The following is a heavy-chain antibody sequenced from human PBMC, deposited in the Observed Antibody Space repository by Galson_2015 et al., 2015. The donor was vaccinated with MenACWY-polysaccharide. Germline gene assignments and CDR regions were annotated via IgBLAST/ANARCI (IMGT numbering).Heavy chain of an antibody. D-gene: IGHD3-16*01. CDR1: GFTFSSHV. Sequence: SLRLSCAASGFTFSSHVMHWVRQAPGKGLEWVAVISDGGNNKYYTDSVKGRFTISRDNSKNTLYLQMNSLRPEDTAVYYCARSSSSALGGSSYVTAYWGQGTLVTVSS. CDR2: ISDGGNNK. V-gene: IGHV3-30-3*01. CDR3: ARSSSSALGGSSYVTAY. J-gene: IGHJ4*02.